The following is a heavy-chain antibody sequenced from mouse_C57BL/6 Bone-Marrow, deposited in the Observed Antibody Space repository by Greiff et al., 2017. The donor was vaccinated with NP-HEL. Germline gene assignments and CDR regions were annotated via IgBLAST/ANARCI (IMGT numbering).Heavy chain of an antibody. CDR3: ARDAGGNYFDY. Sequence: EVNVVESGGGLVQSGRSLRLSCATSGFTFSDFYMEWVRQAPGKGLEWIAASRNKANDYTTEYSASVKGRFIVSRDTSQSILYLQMNALRAEDTAIYYCARDAGGNYFDYWGQGTTLTVSS. CDR2: SRNKANDYTT. V-gene: IGHV7-1*01. J-gene: IGHJ2*01. CDR1: GFTFSDFY.